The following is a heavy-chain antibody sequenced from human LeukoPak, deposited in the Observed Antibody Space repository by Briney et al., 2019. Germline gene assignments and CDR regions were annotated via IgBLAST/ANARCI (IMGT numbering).Heavy chain of an antibody. J-gene: IGHJ3*02. CDR1: GYSFTTYW. Sequence: PGESLKISCQGSGYSFTTYWIGWVRQMPGKGLEWMGIIYPSDSDTKYRPSLQGKVTISADTSTTTAYLQWSSLKDSDAAVSFCARQRYWSGGSCFSWYDAFDIWGQGTVVTVSS. CDR2: IYPSDSDT. V-gene: IGHV5-51*01. CDR3: ARQRYWSGGSCFSWYDAFDI. D-gene: IGHD2-15*01.